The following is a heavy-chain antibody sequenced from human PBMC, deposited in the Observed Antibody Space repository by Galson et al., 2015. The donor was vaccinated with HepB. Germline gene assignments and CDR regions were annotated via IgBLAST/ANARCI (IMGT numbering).Heavy chain of an antibody. CDR2: IIPILGIA. V-gene: IGHV1-69*04. CDR1: GGTFSSYA. CDR3: ARDVSTRDDFWSGYYGGI. D-gene: IGHD3-3*01. J-gene: IGHJ3*02. Sequence: SVKVSCKASGGTFSSYAISWVRQAPGQGLEWMGRIIPILGIANYAQKFQGRVTITADKSTSTAYMELSSLRSEDTAVYYCARDVSTRDDFWSGYYGGIWGQGTMVTVSS.